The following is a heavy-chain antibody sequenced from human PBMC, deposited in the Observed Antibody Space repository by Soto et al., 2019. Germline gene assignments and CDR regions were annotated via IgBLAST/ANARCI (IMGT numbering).Heavy chain of an antibody. J-gene: IGHJ4*02. Sequence: QGELVQSGAEVKKPGASVKVSCKASGYTFPSSTISWLRQAPGQGLEWLGWINAYSGDRKFAQRFQGRVTMTTDASTRTAYLELTSLASDDTAMYYCQSATYGDSDYWGQGTLLTVSS. CDR3: QSATYGDSDY. V-gene: IGHV1-18*01. D-gene: IGHD4-17*01. CDR1: GYTFPSST. CDR2: INAYSGDR.